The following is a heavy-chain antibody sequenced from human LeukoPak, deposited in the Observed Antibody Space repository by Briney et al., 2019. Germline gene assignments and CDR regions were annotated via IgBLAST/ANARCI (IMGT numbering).Heavy chain of an antibody. Sequence: ASVKVSCKASGYTFVDYYIHWVRQAPGQGLEWMGSINPNSDVTNYAQNFQGRVTMTRDTSISTAYMELSRLRSDDTAVYYCARDGPPTHDRVYFDYWGQGTLVTVSS. CDR3: ARDGPPTHDRVYFDY. V-gene: IGHV1-2*02. CDR2: INPNSDVT. CDR1: GYTFVDYY. D-gene: IGHD3-22*01. J-gene: IGHJ4*02.